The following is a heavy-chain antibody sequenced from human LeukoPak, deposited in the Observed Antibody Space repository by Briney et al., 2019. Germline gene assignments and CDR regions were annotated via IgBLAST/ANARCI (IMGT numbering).Heavy chain of an antibody. CDR3: ARREYYGSGSYYNVAAFDI. V-gene: IGHV1-18*01. J-gene: IGHJ3*02. Sequence: ASVKVSCKASGYTFTSYGISWVRQAPGQWLEWMGWISAYNGNTNYAQKLQGRVTMTTDTSTSTAYMELRSLRSDDTAVYYCARREYYGSGSYYNVAAFDIWGQGTMVTVSS. D-gene: IGHD3-10*01. CDR1: GYTFTSYG. CDR2: ISAYNGNT.